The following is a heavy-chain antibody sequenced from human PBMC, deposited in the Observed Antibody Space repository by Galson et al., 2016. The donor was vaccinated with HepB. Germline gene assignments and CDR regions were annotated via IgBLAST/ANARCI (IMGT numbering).Heavy chain of an antibody. J-gene: IGHJ4*02. CDR1: GFTLSSSA. Sequence: SLRLSCAASGFTLSSSAMSWVRQAPGKGLEWVAVISYDGSNKYYADSVKGRFTISRDNSKNTLYLQMNSLRAEDTAVYYCARGGYYDSSGYSSYYFDYWGQGTLVTVSS. V-gene: IGHV3-30-3*01. CDR2: ISYDGSNK. CDR3: ARGGYYDSSGYSSYYFDY. D-gene: IGHD3-22*01.